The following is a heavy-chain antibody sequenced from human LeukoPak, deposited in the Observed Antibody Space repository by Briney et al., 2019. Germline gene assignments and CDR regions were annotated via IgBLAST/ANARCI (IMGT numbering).Heavy chain of an antibody. CDR1: GFTFSSYA. CDR2: ISGSGGST. J-gene: IGHJ4*02. V-gene: IGHV3-23*01. D-gene: IGHD5-18*01. CDR3: ARNGGYSYGYPLDY. Sequence: GGSLRLSCAASGFTFSSYAMSWVRQAPGKGLEWVSAISGSGGSTYYADSVKGRFTISRDNSKNTLYLQMNSLRAEDTAVYYCARNGGYSYGYPLDYWGQGTLVTVSS.